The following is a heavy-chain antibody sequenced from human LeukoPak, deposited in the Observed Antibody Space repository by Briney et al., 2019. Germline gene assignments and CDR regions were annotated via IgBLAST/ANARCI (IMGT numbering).Heavy chain of an antibody. CDR3: ARLSWRTWNHLRAFDY. CDR2: IYYSGGT. D-gene: IGHD1-1*01. Sequence: SETLSLTCTVSSGSISGHYWSWVRQPPGKGLEWIAYIYYSGGTKYNPSLKSRVTTSVDTSKNQFSLKLSSVAAADTAVYYCARLSWRTWNHLRAFDYWGQGTLVTVSS. J-gene: IGHJ4*02. CDR1: SGSISGHY. V-gene: IGHV4-59*08.